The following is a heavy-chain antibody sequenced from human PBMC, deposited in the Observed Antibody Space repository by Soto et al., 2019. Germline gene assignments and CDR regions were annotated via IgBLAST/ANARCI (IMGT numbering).Heavy chain of an antibody. D-gene: IGHD6-13*01. CDR2: IIPIFGTA. CDR1: GGTFSSYA. J-gene: IGHJ6*04. Sequence: SVKVSCKASGGTFSSYAISWVRQAPGQGLEWMGGIIPIFGTANYAQKFQGRATITADESTSTAYMELSSLRSEDTAVYYCARWGITAGTTLRPYYGMDVWGKGTTVTVS. CDR3: ARWGITAGTTLRPYYGMDV. V-gene: IGHV1-69*13.